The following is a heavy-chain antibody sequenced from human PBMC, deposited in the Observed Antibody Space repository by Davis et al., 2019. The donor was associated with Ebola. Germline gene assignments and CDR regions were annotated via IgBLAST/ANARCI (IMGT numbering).Heavy chain of an antibody. J-gene: IGHJ4*02. V-gene: IGHV1-46*01. CDR1: GYTFTNYY. CDR2: INPNHGRT. D-gene: IGHD4-17*01. Sequence: ASVKVSCKASGYTFTNYYMHWVRQAPGQGLEWMGMINPNHGRTIYAQKFQGRVTMTRNTSISTAYMELSSLRSEDTAVYYCASSLMTTVPEGDYWGQGTLVTVSS. CDR3: ASSLMTTVPEGDY.